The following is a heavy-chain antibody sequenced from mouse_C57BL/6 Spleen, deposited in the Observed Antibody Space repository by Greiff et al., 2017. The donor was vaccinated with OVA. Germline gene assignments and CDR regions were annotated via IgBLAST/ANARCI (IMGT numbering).Heavy chain of an antibody. J-gene: IGHJ2*01. CDR2: LLPGRGST. CDR3: AIWLRGGFDY. CDR1: GYTFTGYW. Sequence: VQLQQSGAELMKPGASVKLSCKATGYTFTGYWIEWVKQRPGHGLEWIGELLPGRGSTNYNEKFQGKATFTADTSSNTAYMPLSSLTTEDSAIYYCAIWLRGGFDYWGQGTTLTVSS. V-gene: IGHV1-9*01. D-gene: IGHD2-2*01.